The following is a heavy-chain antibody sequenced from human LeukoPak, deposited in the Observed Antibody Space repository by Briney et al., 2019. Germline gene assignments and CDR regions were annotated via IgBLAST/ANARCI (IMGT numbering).Heavy chain of an antibody. CDR3: ATVYPFDY. D-gene: IGHD2/OR15-2a*01. Sequence: PGGSLRLSCAASGLTFSSYAMHWVRQAPGKGLEWVAVISYDGSNKYYAGSVKGRFTISRDNSKNTLYLQMNSLRAEDTAVYYCATVYPFDYWGQGTLVTVSS. V-gene: IGHV3-30*04. CDR1: GLTFSSYA. CDR2: ISYDGSNK. J-gene: IGHJ4*02.